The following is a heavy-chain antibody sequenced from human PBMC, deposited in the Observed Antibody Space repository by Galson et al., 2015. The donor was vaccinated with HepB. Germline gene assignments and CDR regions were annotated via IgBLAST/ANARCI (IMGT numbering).Heavy chain of an antibody. J-gene: IGHJ6*02. V-gene: IGHV3-49*04. CDR3: SPAGGENLGMDV. Sequence: SLRLSCAASGFTFGDYAMTWVRQAPGKGLEWVGRIRSKAYGGTTEYAASVKGRFTMSRDDSISIAYLQMNSLKTEDSAVYYCSPAGGENLGMDVWGQGTTVTVS. D-gene: IGHD3-16*01. CDR1: GFTFGDYA. CDR2: IRSKAYGGTT.